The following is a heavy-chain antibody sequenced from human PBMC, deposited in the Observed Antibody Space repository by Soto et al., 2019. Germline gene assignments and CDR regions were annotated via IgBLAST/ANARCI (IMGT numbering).Heavy chain of an antibody. CDR1: GGTFSSYT. V-gene: IGHV1-69*02. CDR3: ATPYSSSWYYLDY. D-gene: IGHD6-13*01. CDR2: IIPILGIA. Sequence: QVQLVQSGAEVKKPGSSVKVSCKASGGTFSSYTISWVRQAPGQGLEWMGRIIPILGIANYAQKFQGRVTITADKSTSTAYMELSSLRSEDTAVYYCATPYSSSWYYLDYWGKGTLVTVSS. J-gene: IGHJ4*02.